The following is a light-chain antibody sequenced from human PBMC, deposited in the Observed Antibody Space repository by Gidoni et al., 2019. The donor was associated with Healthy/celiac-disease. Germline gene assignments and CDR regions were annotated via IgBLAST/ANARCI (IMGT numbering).Light chain of an antibody. CDR1: QGISSY. CDR3: QQLNSYPPKFT. J-gene: IGKJ3*01. V-gene: IGKV1-9*01. Sequence: DIQLTQSPSFLSASVGDRVTITCRASQGISSYLAWYQQKPGKAPKLLIYAASTLQSGVPSRFSGSGSGTEFTLTISSLQPEDFATYYCQQLNSYPPKFTFXPXTKVDIK. CDR2: AAS.